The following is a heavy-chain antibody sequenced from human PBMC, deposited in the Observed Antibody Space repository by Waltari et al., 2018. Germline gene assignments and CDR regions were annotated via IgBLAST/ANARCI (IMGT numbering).Heavy chain of an antibody. J-gene: IGHJ6*02. D-gene: IGHD2-2*01. CDR1: DGSINNYY. V-gene: IGHV4-4*07. Sequence: QVQLPESGPGLVKPSENLSLTCTVPDGSINNYYWSWIRQPAGKGLEWIGRIYSSGTTDYNPSLTSRVTMLVDTSKNQFSLKRSSVTAADTAVYYCARMGSTSRHSSRDIMDVWGQGASVTVS. CDR2: IYSSGTT. CDR3: ARMGSTSRHSSRDIMDV.